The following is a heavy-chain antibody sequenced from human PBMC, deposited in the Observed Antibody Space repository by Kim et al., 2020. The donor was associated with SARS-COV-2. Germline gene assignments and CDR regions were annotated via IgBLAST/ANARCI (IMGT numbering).Heavy chain of an antibody. V-gene: IGHV4-39*01. D-gene: IGHD6-19*01. Sequence: SETLSLTCTVSGGSISSSSYYWGWIRQPPGKGLEWIGSIYYSGSTYYNPSLKSRVTISVDTSKNQFSLKLSSVTAADTAVYYCARLQWPMVYFDYWGQGT. CDR2: IYYSGST. CDR1: GGSISSSSYY. CDR3: ARLQWPMVYFDY. J-gene: IGHJ4*02.